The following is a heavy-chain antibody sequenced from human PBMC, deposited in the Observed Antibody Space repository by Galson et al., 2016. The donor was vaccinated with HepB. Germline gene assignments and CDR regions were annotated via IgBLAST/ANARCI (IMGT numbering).Heavy chain of an antibody. CDR2: ISSSSSYI. D-gene: IGHD4-17*01. V-gene: IGHV3-21*01. CDR3: ARKKHGVLDY. CDR1: GFTFSSYS. J-gene: IGHJ4*02. Sequence: SLRLSCAASGFTFSSYSMDWVRQAPGKGLEWVSSISSSSSYIYYADSVKGRFTISRDNAKNALYLQMNSLRADDTAVYFCARKKHGVLDYWGRGTLVTVSS.